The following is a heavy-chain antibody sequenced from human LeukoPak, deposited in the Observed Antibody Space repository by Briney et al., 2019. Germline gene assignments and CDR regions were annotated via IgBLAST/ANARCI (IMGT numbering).Heavy chain of an antibody. CDR2: IYISGST. CDR1: GASINSHY. CDR3: ASALNPLTGTYYFDY. J-gene: IGHJ4*02. V-gene: IGHV4-4*07. D-gene: IGHD4/OR15-4a*01. Sequence: SETLSLTCSVSGASINSHYWTWIRQPAGKGLEWIGRIYISGSTNYSPSLKSRVTMSVDTSKNQFSLNLISVTAADTAVYYCASALNPLTGTYYFDYWGQGTLVTVSS.